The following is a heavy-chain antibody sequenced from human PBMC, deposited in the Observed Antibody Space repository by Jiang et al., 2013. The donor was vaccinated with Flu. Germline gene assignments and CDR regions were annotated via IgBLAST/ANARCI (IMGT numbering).Heavy chain of an antibody. CDR2: IYYSGST. CDR1: GGSISSYY. Sequence: GPGLVKPSETLSLTCTVSGGSISSYYWSWIRQPPGKGLEWIGYIYYSGSTNYNPSLKSRVTISVDTSKNQFSLKLSSVTAADTAVYYCARVGCSSTSCYDYYYYYGMDVVGPRDHGHRLL. D-gene: IGHD2-2*01. V-gene: IGHV4-59*01. J-gene: IGHJ6*02. CDR3: ARVGCSSTSCYDYYYYYGMDV.